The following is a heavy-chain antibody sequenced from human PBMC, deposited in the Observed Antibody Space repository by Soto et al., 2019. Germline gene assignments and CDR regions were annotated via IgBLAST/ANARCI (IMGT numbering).Heavy chain of an antibody. CDR2: IDAGGGST. D-gene: IGHD6-25*01. CDR1: GFTFSNLA. V-gene: IGHV3-23*01. Sequence: EVQLLESGGGLVQPGGSLRLSCTASGFTFSNLAITWVRQAPGKGLEWVSTIDAGGGSTHYADSVKGRFTISRDNSTLYLQMNSLRAEDTAVYYCAILNAASGSYWGQGRLITVSS. CDR3: AILNAASGSY. J-gene: IGHJ4*02.